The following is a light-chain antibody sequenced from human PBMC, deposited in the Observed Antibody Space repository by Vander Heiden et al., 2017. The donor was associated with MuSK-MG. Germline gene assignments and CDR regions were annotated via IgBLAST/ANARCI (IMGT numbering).Light chain of an antibody. CDR1: QSLSSY. V-gene: IGKV3-11*01. Sequence: EIVLTQSPATLSLSPGERATLSCRASQSLSSYLAGYQQKPGQSPRLLIYAASRRATGIPARFSGSGSGTDFTLTISSLEPEDVAVYYCQQRSNWPPRFTFGPGTKVEVK. CDR2: AAS. CDR3: QQRSNWPPRFT. J-gene: IGKJ3*01.